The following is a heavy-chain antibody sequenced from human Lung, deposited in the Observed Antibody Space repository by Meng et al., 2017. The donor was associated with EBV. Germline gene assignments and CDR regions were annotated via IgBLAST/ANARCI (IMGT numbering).Heavy chain of an antibody. D-gene: IGHD5-18*01. J-gene: IGHJ5*02. Sequence: QQSVPGLGNAPQSLSLTRALTGARVSGNMAAWNWIRQSPSRGLEWLGRTYYRSKWYNDYAVSVKSRITINPDTSKNQFSLQLNSVTPEDTAVYYCARDRLTAMVKGGWFDPWGQGTLVTVSS. CDR2: TYYRSKWYN. CDR3: ARDRLTAMVKGGWFDP. CDR1: GARVSGNMAA. V-gene: IGHV6-1*01.